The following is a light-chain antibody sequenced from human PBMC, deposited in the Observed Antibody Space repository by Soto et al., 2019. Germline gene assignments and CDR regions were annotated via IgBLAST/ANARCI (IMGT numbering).Light chain of an antibody. J-gene: IGKJ1*01. Sequence: EIVLTQSPATLSLSPGERATLSCRASQSVSSYLAWYQQKPGQAPRLLIYDASNRATGIPARFSGSGSGTDFTLTISSLEPEDFAVYYCQQYKKWPRTFGQGAKVDI. V-gene: IGKV3-11*01. CDR2: DAS. CDR1: QSVSSY. CDR3: QQYKKWPRT.